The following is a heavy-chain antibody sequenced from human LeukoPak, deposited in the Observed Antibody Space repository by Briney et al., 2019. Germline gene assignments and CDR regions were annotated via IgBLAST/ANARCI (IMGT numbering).Heavy chain of an antibody. CDR1: GYTFTGYY. CDR2: IDPNSGAT. V-gene: IGHV1-2*02. CDR3: ARHLGYTRDLDP. Sequence: ASVKVSCKASGYTFTGYYIHWVRQAPGQGLEWMGWIDPNSGATSYAQKFQGRVTMTGDTSISAAYMELTRLTYDDTAVYYCARHLGYTRDLDPWGQGTLVTVSS. D-gene: IGHD5-12*01. J-gene: IGHJ5*02.